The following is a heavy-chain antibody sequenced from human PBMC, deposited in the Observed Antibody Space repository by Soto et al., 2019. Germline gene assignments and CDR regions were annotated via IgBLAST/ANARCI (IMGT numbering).Heavy chain of an antibody. CDR2: ISYDGSNK. D-gene: IGHD3-10*01. V-gene: IGHV3-30*18. Sequence: GGSLRLSCAASGFTFSSYGMHWVRQAPGKGLEWVAVISYDGSNKYYADSVKGRFTISRDNSKNTLYLQMNSLRAEDTAVYYCAKLRGGYYYGSRSDRGAFDIWGQGTMVTVSS. J-gene: IGHJ3*02. CDR3: AKLRGGYYYGSRSDRGAFDI. CDR1: GFTFSSYG.